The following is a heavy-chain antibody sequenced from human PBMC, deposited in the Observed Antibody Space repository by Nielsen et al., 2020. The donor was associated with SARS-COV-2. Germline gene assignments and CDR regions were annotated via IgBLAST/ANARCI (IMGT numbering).Heavy chain of an antibody. V-gene: IGHV1-18*01. CDR3: ARDSFDATGHYPDF. D-gene: IGHD3-22*01. CDR2: ISEYNGDT. J-gene: IGHJ4*02. Sequence: ASVKVSCKASDSTFGSYGVSWIKQAPGQGLEWMGWISEYNGDTKYAEKFQDRVTMTTDASTGVAYMELRNLMSDDTAVYYCARDSFDATGHYPDFWGQGTLVIVSS. CDR1: DSTFGSYG.